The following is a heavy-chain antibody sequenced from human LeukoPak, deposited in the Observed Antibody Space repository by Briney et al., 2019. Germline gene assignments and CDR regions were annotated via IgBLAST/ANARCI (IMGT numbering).Heavy chain of an antibody. CDR3: AKAYYYDSSGSGGFDY. D-gene: IGHD3-22*01. V-gene: IGHV3-9*01. Sequence: GGSLRLSCAASGFTFDDYAMHWVRQAPGKGLKGVSGISWNSGSIGYADSVKGRFTISRDNAKNSLYLQMNSLRAEDTALCYCAKAYYYDSSGSGGFDYWGQGTLVTVSS. CDR2: ISWNSGSI. CDR1: GFTFDDYA. J-gene: IGHJ4*02.